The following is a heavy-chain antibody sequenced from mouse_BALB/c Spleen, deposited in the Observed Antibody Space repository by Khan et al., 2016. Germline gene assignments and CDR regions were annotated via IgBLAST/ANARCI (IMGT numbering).Heavy chain of an antibody. Sequence: EVQLRESGPGLVKPSQSLSLTCTVTGFSITSDYAWNWIRQFPGNKLEWMGYISYSGNTTYNPSLKSRISITRDTSKNQFFLQLNSLTTEDTATYYWARSRRYDGYFDYWGQGTTRTVSS. D-gene: IGHD2-14*01. CDR2: ISYSGNT. V-gene: IGHV3-2*02. CDR3: ARSRRYDGYFDY. J-gene: IGHJ2*01. CDR1: GFSITSDYA.